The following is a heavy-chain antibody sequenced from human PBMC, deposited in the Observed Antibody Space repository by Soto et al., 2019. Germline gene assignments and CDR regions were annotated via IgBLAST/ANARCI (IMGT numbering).Heavy chain of an antibody. CDR2: ISGSGGST. V-gene: IGHV3-23*01. D-gene: IGHD3-3*01. CDR1: GFTFSSYA. CDR3: AKSGGYDFWSGYYYFDY. Sequence: GGSLRLSCAASGFTFSSYAMSWVRQAPGKGLEWVSAISGSGGSTYYADSVKGRFTISRDNSKNTLYLQMNSLRAEDTAVYYCAKSGGYDFWSGYYYFDYWGQGTLVTVSS. J-gene: IGHJ4*02.